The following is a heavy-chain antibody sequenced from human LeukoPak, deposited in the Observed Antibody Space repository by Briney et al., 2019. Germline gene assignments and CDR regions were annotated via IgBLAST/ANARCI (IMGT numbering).Heavy chain of an antibody. D-gene: IGHD6-6*01. CDR1: GFTFSSYS. Sequence: GGSLRLSCAASGFTFSSYSMNWVRQAPGKELEWVSSISSSSSYIYYADSVKGRFTISRDNAKNSLYLQMNSLRAEDTAVYYCARDRGQLVAHWGQGTLVTVSS. CDR2: ISSSSSYI. CDR3: ARDRGQLVAH. V-gene: IGHV3-21*01. J-gene: IGHJ4*02.